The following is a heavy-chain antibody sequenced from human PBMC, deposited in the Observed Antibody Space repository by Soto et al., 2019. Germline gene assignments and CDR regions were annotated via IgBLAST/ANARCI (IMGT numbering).Heavy chain of an antibody. J-gene: IGHJ6*03. D-gene: IGHD7-27*01. CDR2: ISGSGGST. CDR3: AKDPTGNWADYYYYMDV. CDR1: GFTFSSYA. Sequence: GGSLRLSCAASGFTFSSYAMSWVRQAPGKGLEWVSAISGSGGSTYYADSVKGRFTISRDNSKNTLYLQMNSLRAEDTAVYYCAKDPTGNWADYYYYMDVWGKGTTVTVSS. V-gene: IGHV3-23*01.